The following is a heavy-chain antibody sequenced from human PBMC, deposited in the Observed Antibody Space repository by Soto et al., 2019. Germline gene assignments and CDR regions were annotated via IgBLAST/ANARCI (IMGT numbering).Heavy chain of an antibody. J-gene: IGHJ4*02. D-gene: IGHD3-10*01. V-gene: IGHV3-48*03. CDR2: ISSSGSTA. CDR1: GFTFSRFE. CDR3: TRAAWFPYLSFY. Sequence: LRLSCAASGFTFSRFELHWVRQAPGKGLEWISYISSSGSTAYYASSVEGRFTISRDNANNSIYLQMDSLRAEDTALYYCTRAAWFPYLSFYWGQGALVTVSS.